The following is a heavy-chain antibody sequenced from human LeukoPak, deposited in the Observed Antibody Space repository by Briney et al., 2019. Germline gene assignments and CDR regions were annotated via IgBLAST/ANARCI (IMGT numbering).Heavy chain of an antibody. V-gene: IGHV3-64D*06. J-gene: IGHJ5*02. CDR1: GFTFSSYA. CDR2: ISRNGGST. CDR3: VKDDSLWFGEFQSPTGFDP. D-gene: IGHD3-10*01. Sequence: PGASLRLSCSASGFTFSSYAMHWVRQAPGKGLEYVSAISRNGGSTYYADSVKGRFTISRDNSKNTLYLQMSSLRAEDTAVYYCVKDDSLWFGEFQSPTGFDPWGQGTLVTVSS.